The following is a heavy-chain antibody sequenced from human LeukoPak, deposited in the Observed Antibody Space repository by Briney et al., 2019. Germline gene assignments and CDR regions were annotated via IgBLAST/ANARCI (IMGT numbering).Heavy chain of an antibody. Sequence: GGSLRLSCVAAGFIFRSYGMNWVRQAPGKGLGWVSGIYTNGRDTRYADSVKGRFTISRDNSKNTLYLQMHSLRVEDTAVYYCAHLVWEYVGGLDVWGQGTTVTVSS. CDR1: GFIFRSYG. CDR2: IYTNGRDT. CDR3: AHLVWEYVGGLDV. V-gene: IGHV3-23*05. J-gene: IGHJ6*02. D-gene: IGHD3/OR15-3a*01.